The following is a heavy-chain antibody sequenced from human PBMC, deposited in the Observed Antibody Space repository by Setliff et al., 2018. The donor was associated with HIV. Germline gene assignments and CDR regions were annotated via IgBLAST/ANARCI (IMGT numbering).Heavy chain of an antibody. Sequence: SETLSLTCTVSGGSISSYYWSWIRQPPGKGLEWIGEINHSGSSNYNPSLKSRVTISVDTSQNQVSLKLTSVTAADTAVYYCARGGATGTTRLDYWGQGTLVTVSS. CDR1: GGSISSYY. CDR2: INHSGSS. D-gene: IGHD1-7*01. CDR3: ARGGATGTTRLDY. V-gene: IGHV4-34*01. J-gene: IGHJ4*02.